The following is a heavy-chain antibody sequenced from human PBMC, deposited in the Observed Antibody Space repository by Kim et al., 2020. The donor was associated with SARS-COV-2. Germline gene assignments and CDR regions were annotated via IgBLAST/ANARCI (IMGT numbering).Heavy chain of an antibody. CDR1: GDRVSSNSVA. CDR3: ARAVAGKLDS. V-gene: IGHV6-1*01. Sequence: SQTLSLTCAISGDRVSSNSVAWNWIRQSPSRGLEWLGRTYYRSKWNNDYAISVKSRITINPDTSKNQFSLQVNSVTPEDTAVYYCARAVAGKLDSWGQGALVTVSS. D-gene: IGHD6-19*01. CDR2: TYYRSKWNN. J-gene: IGHJ4*02.